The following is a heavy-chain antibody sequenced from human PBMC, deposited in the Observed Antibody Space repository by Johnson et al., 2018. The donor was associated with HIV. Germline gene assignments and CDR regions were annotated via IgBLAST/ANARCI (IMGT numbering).Heavy chain of an antibody. CDR1: GFTFSSYG. J-gene: IGHJ3*02. CDR2: ISYDGSNK. V-gene: IGHV3-30*03. Sequence: QMQLVESGGGLIQPGGSLRLSCAASGFTFSSYGMHWVRQAPGKGLEWVAVISYDGSNKYYADSVKGRFTISRDNSKNTLYLQMNSLRAEDTAVYYCARGKYYYDSSGYYGPKTNNGAFDIWGQGTMVTVSS. D-gene: IGHD3-22*01. CDR3: ARGKYYYDSSGYYGPKTNNGAFDI.